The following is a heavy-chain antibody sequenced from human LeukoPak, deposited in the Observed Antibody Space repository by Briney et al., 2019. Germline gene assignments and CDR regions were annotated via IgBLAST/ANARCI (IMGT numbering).Heavy chain of an antibody. CDR1: GYTFTGYY. V-gene: IGHV1-2*02. CDR3: ARDIVATILPTYDY. J-gene: IGHJ4*02. Sequence: ASVKVSCKASGYTFTGYYMHWVRQAPGQGLEWMGWINPNSGGTNYARKFQGRVTMTRDTSISTAYMELSRLRSDDTAVYYCARDIVATILPTYDYWGQGTLVTVSS. D-gene: IGHD5-12*01. CDR2: INPNSGGT.